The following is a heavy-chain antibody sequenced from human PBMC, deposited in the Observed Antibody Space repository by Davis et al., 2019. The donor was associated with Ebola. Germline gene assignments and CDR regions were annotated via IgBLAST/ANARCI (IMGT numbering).Heavy chain of an antibody. CDR3: ARQASLYGPIDY. D-gene: IGHD4/OR15-4a*01. CDR1: GYTFTSYW. Sequence: KVSCKASGYTFTSYWIAWVRQVPGKGLEWMGSIYPGDSDTRYSPSFEGQVTISVDRSITTAHLQWSSLKASDTAIYYCARQASLYGPIDYWGQGTLVTVSS. CDR2: IYPGDSDT. J-gene: IGHJ4*02. V-gene: IGHV5-51*01.